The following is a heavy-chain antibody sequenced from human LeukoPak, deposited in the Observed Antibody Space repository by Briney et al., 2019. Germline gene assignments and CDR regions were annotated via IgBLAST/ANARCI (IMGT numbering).Heavy chain of an antibody. Sequence: PSQTLSLTCTVSGGSISSGGYYWSWIRQRPGKGLEWIGYIYYSGSTYYNPSLKSRVTISVDTSKNQFSLKLSSVTAADTAVYYCARVLRQHLVQYNCFDPWGQGTLVTVSS. CDR1: GGSISSGGYY. CDR3: ARVLRQHLVQYNCFDP. J-gene: IGHJ5*02. D-gene: IGHD6-13*01. CDR2: IYYSGST. V-gene: IGHV4-31*03.